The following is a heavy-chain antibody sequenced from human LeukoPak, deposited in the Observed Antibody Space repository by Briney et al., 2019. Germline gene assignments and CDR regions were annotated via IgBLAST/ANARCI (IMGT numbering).Heavy chain of an antibody. D-gene: IGHD3-22*01. J-gene: IGHJ5*02. V-gene: IGHV3-53*01. CDR3: XXEXFXDSSGYYSEP. CDR2: IYSGDST. CDR1: GFTVSSNY. Sequence: QPGGSLRLSCAASGFTVSSNYMSWVRQAPGKGLEWVSLIYSGDSTYYADSVKGRFTISRDNSKNTLYLQMNSLRAEDTAVYYCXXEXFXDSSGYYSEPWGQGTLVTVSS.